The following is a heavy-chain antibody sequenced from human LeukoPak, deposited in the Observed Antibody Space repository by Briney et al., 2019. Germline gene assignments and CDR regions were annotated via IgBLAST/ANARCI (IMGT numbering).Heavy chain of an antibody. CDR1: GFTFSSYA. V-gene: IGHV3-23*01. Sequence: GGSLRLSCAASGFTFSSYAMSWVRQAPGKGLEWVSAISGSGGSTYYADSVKGRFTISGDNSKNTLYLQMNSLRAEDTAVYYCAKLPHYYYYMDVWGKGTTVTVSS. J-gene: IGHJ6*03. CDR2: ISGSGGST. CDR3: AKLPHYYYYMDV.